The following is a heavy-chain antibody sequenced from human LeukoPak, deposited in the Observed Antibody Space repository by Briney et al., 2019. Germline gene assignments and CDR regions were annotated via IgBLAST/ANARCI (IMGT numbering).Heavy chain of an antibody. Sequence: SQTLSLTCTVSGGSISNGGYYWSWIRQPPGKGLEWIGSIYYSGSTYYNPSLRSRVTISVDTSKNQFSLKLSSVTAADTAVYYCASLRFLEWLSMEYYFDYWGQGTLVTVSS. V-gene: IGHV4-39*01. CDR2: IYYSGST. CDR3: ASLRFLEWLSMEYYFDY. J-gene: IGHJ4*02. CDR1: GGSISNGGYY. D-gene: IGHD3-3*01.